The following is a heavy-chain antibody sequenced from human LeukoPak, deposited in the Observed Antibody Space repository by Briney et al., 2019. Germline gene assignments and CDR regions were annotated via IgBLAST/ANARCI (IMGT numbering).Heavy chain of an antibody. CDR2: IYYSGST. D-gene: IGHD4-17*01. J-gene: IGHJ4*02. Sequence: PSETLSLTCTVSGGSISSYYWSWIRQPPGKGLEWIGYIYYSGSTNYNPSLKRRVTISVDTSKNQFSLKLSSVTAADTAVYYCARHLGMTTVTPFDYWGQGTLVTVSS. CDR1: GGSISSYY. V-gene: IGHV4-59*08. CDR3: ARHLGMTTVTPFDY.